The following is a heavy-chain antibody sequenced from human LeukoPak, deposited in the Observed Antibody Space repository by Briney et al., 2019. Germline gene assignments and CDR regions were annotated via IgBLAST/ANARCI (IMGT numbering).Heavy chain of an antibody. J-gene: IGHJ6*03. D-gene: IGHD2-2*01. CDR2: IYYSGST. Sequence: SETLSLTCTVSGGSISSYYWSWIRQPPGKGLEWIGYIYYSGSTNYNPSLKSRVTISVDTSKNQFSLKLSSVTAADTAAYYCARDRYCSSTSCPDYYYYYYMDVWGKGTTVTVSS. V-gene: IGHV4-59*13. CDR1: GGSISSYY. CDR3: ARDRYCSSTSCPDYYYYYYMDV.